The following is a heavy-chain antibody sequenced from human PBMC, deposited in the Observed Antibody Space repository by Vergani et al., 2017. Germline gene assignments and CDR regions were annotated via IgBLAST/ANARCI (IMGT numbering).Heavy chain of an antibody. Sequence: EVQLVESGGGLVQPGGSLRLSCAASGFTVSSNYMSWVRQAPGKGLEWVSVIYSGGSTYYADSVKGRFTISRDNSKNTLYLQMNSLRAEDTAVYYCARAPLGDYGDYAGRGYYYYYMDVWGKGTTVTVSS. J-gene: IGHJ6*03. V-gene: IGHV3-66*01. CDR3: ARAPLGDYGDYAGRGYYYYYMDV. CDR2: IYSGGST. CDR1: GFTVSSNY. D-gene: IGHD4-17*01.